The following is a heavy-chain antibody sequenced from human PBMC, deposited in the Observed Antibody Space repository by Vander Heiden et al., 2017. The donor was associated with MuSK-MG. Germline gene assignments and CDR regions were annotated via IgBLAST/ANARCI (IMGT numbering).Heavy chain of an antibody. CDR2: MYHSGST. D-gene: IGHD2-2*01. CDR3: ARHSERGPAAPGVFDY. J-gene: IGHJ4*02. Sequence: QVQLQESGPGLVKPSETLSLTCGVSGYSISSGYYWGWIRQPPGKGLEWIGSMYHSGSTYYNPSLQSRVTISVDTSKNQFSLKVSSVTAADTAIYYCARHSERGPAAPGVFDYWGQGTLVTVSS. V-gene: IGHV4-38-2*01. CDR1: GYSISSGYY.